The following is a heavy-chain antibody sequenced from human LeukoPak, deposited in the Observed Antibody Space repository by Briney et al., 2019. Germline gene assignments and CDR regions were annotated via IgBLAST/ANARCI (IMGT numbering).Heavy chain of an antibody. J-gene: IGHJ3*02. V-gene: IGHV3-66*01. Sequence: GGSLRLSCAASGFTVSSNYMSWVRQAPGKGLEWVSVIYSGGSTYYADSVKGRFTISRDNSKNTLYLQMNSLRAEDTAVYYCARAPYGDYLGSAFDIWGQGTMVTVSS. CDR3: ARAPYGDYLGSAFDI. D-gene: IGHD4-17*01. CDR1: GFTVSSNY. CDR2: IYSGGST.